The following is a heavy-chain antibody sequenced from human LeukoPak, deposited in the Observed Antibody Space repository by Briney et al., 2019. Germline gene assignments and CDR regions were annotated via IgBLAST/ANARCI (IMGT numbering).Heavy chain of an antibody. CDR2: ISAYNGNT. Sequence: ASVKVSCKASGYTFTSYGISWVRQAPGQGLEWMGWISAYNGNTNYAQKLQGRVTMTTDTSTSTAYMELRSLRSEDTAVYYCARQGATDLYDAFDIWGQGTMVTVSS. CDR1: GYTFTSYG. V-gene: IGHV1-18*01. D-gene: IGHD1-26*01. J-gene: IGHJ3*02. CDR3: ARQGATDLYDAFDI.